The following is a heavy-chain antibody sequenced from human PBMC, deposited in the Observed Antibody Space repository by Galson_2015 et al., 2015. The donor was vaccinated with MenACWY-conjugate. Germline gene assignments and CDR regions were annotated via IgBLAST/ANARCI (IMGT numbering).Heavy chain of an antibody. V-gene: IGHV1-69*13. Sequence: SVKVSCKASGGTFSSYDISWVRQAPGQGLEWMGGVIPIFGTANYAQKFQGRVTITADESTSTAYMELSSLRSEDTAVYYCASGRELLANFDYWGQGTLVTVSS. J-gene: IGHJ4*02. CDR3: ASGRELLANFDY. CDR1: GGTFSSYD. D-gene: IGHD1-26*01. CDR2: VIPIFGTA.